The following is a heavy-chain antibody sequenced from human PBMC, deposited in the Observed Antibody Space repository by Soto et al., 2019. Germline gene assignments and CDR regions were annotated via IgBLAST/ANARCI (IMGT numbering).Heavy chain of an antibody. Sequence: GGALRLSCAAYGFAVSSYWMHWVRQAPGKGLVWVSRISPAGSSTYYADSVRGRLTISKDTAKNTLYLQINSLGAEDTAVYYCARGNTGYGNLDSWGQGTLVTVSS. V-gene: IGHV3-74*01. D-gene: IGHD5-12*01. J-gene: IGHJ4*02. CDR1: GFAVSSYW. CDR3: ARGNTGYGNLDS. CDR2: ISPAGSST.